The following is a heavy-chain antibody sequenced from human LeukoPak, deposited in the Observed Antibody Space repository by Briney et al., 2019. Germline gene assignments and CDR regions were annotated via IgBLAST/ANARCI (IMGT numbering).Heavy chain of an antibody. CDR1: GFTFSNYW. CDR2: IKQHGGEI. J-gene: IGHJ4*02. D-gene: IGHD1-26*01. V-gene: IGHV3-7*03. CDR3: ARDKIVGATNFDY. Sequence: GGSLRLSCAASGFTFSNYWMSWVRQVPGEGLEWVANIKQHGGEIYYVDSVKGRFTISRDNAKNLLYLQMNSLSAEDTAIYYCARDKIVGATNFDYWGQGTLVPVSS.